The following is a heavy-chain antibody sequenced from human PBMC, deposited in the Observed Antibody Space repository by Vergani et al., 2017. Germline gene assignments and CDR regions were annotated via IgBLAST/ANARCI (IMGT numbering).Heavy chain of an antibody. V-gene: IGHV4-39*07. CDR1: GGSISSSSYY. D-gene: IGHD3-3*01. CDR3: ARESGWSGYYNRWFDP. J-gene: IGHJ5*02. CDR2: IYYSGST. Sequence: QLQLQESGPGLVKPSETLSLTCTVSGGSISSSSYYWGWIRQPPGKGLEWIGSIYYSGSTYYNPSLKSRVTISVDTSKNQFSLKLSSVTAADTAVYYCARESGWSGYYNRWFDPWGQGTLVTVSS.